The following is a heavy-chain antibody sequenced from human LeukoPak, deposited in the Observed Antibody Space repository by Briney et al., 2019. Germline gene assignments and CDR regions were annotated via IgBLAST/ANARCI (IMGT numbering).Heavy chain of an antibody. Sequence: GGSLRLSCAASGLTVISNYMSWVRQAPGKGLEWVSVIYSGGNTYYADSVKGRFTISRDTSKNTLYLQMNSLRAEDTAVYYCARGMPLVGRNHSDSWGQGTLVTVSS. CDR1: GLTVISNY. CDR2: IYSGGNT. CDR3: ARGMPLVGRNHSDS. J-gene: IGHJ4*02. D-gene: IGHD2-2*01. V-gene: IGHV3-66*01.